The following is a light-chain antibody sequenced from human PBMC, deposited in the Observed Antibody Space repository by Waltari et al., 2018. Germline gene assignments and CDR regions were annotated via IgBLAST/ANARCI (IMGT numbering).Light chain of an antibody. CDR1: QSISNC. CDR3: QQSCSALIT. V-gene: IGKV1-39*01. J-gene: IGKJ5*01. CDR2: AAS. Sequence: DIQMTQSPSSLSASVGDRVTITCRESQSISNCLSWYQQKPGKAPKLLMYAASDLQSGVPSRFSGRGSGTDFTLTISSLQPEDFATYYCQQSCSALITFGQGTRLETK.